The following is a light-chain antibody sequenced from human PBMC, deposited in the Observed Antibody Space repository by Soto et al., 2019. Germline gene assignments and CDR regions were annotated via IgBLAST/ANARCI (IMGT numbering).Light chain of an antibody. Sequence: QSALTQPASVSGSPGQSITISCTGTSSDVGGYNYVSWYQQHPGKAPKLLIYEVNNRPSGVSNRFSGSKSGNTASLTISGLQAEDEADYYCSSYTRSANLDIFGGGTKLPVL. CDR2: EVN. CDR3: SSYTRSANLDI. V-gene: IGLV2-14*01. CDR1: SSDVGGYNY. J-gene: IGLJ2*01.